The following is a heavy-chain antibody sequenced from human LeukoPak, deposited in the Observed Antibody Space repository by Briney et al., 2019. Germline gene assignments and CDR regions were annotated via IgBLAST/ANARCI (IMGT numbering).Heavy chain of an antibody. D-gene: IGHD4-17*01. CDR1: GGSISNYY. V-gene: IGHV4-59*01. J-gene: IGHJ4*02. CDR3: ARDYGDYFDY. Sequence: SETLSLTCTVSGGSISNYYWSWLRQPPGKGLEWIGYIYYSGSTNYNPSFKSRVIISVDTSKNQFSLKLSSVAAADTAVYYCARDYGDYFDYWGQGTLVTVSS. CDR2: IYYSGST.